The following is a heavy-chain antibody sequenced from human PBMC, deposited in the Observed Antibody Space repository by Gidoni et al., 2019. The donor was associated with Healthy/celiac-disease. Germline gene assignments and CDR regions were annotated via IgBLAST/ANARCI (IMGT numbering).Heavy chain of an antibody. CDR3: AREPDVVAANQGPFFDY. J-gene: IGHJ4*02. CDR1: GYTFTSYG. V-gene: IGHV1-18*04. Sequence: LVQSGAEVKTPGASVKVSCKASGYTFTSYGISWVRQAPGQGLEWMGWISAYNGNTNYAQKLQGRVTMTTDTSTSTAYMELRSLRSDDTAVYYCAREPDVVAANQGPFFDYWGQGTLVTVSS. D-gene: IGHD2-15*01. CDR2: ISAYNGNT.